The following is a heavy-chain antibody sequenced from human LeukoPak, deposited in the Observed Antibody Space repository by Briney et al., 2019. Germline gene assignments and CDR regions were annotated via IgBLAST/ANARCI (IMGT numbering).Heavy chain of an antibody. D-gene: IGHD3-10*01. CDR1: GASINSSSYY. V-gene: IGHV4-39*07. CDR2: IFYTGST. Sequence: SETLSLTCTVSGASINSSSYYWGWIRQPPGKGLEWIGNIFYTGSTFYNPSLKSRVTISVDTSKNQLSLRLSSVTAADTAVYYCARAIWFGEGHDYWGQGTLVTVSS. CDR3: ARAIWFGEGHDY. J-gene: IGHJ4*02.